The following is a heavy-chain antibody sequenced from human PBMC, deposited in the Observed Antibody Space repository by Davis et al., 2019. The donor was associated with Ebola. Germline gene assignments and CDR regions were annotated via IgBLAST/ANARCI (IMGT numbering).Heavy chain of an antibody. D-gene: IGHD5-24*01. CDR1: GYTFTSYY. CDR3: ASLGATTNWGFDP. J-gene: IGHJ5*02. Sequence: AASVKVSCKASGYTFTSYYMHWVRQAPGQGLEWMGIINPSGGSTSYAQKFQGRVTMTRDTSTSTFYMELSSLRSEDTAVYYCASLGATTNWGFDPWGQGTLVTVSS. CDR2: INPSGGST. V-gene: IGHV1-46*01.